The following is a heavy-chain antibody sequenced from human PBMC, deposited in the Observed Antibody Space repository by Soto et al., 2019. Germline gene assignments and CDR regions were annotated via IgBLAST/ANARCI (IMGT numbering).Heavy chain of an antibody. CDR1: GFTFSSYS. CDR3: ARDVGPVTIFGEALSGYFDF. CDR2: ISSSSSYI. Sequence: PGGSLRLSCAAPGFTFSSYSMNWVRQAPGKGLEWVSSISSSSSYIYYADSVKGRFTISRDNAKNSLYLQMNSLRAEDTAVYYCARDVGPVTIFGEALSGYFDFWGQGTLVTVSS. J-gene: IGHJ4*02. V-gene: IGHV3-21*01. D-gene: IGHD3-3*01.